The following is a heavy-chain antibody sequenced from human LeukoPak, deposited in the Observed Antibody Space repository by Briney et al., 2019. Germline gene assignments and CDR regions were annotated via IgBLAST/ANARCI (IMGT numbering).Heavy chain of an antibody. V-gene: IGHV3-7*01. CDR2: IKQDGSEK. Sequence: PGGSLRLSCAAPGFTFSSYWMNWVRQAPGKGLEWVANIKQDGSEKYYVDSVKGRFTISRDNAKNSLYLQMNSLRAEDTAVYYCARDDGTLPYYYMDVWGKGTTVTVSS. CDR3: ARDDGTLPYYYMDV. J-gene: IGHJ6*03. CDR1: GFTFSSYW.